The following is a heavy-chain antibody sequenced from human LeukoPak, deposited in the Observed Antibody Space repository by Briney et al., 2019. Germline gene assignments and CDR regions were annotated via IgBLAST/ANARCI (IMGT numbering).Heavy chain of an antibody. Sequence: GGSLRLSCSASGFTLSTYWMSWVRQAPGKGLEWVANINEDGSEKNYVESLKGRFTISRDNAKNSLYLQMNSLRAEDTALYYCARELGSYEGGYYGMDVWGQGTTVTVSS. CDR3: ARELGSYEGGYYGMDV. D-gene: IGHD1-26*01. CDR1: GFTLSTYW. CDR2: INEDGSEK. V-gene: IGHV3-7*01. J-gene: IGHJ6*02.